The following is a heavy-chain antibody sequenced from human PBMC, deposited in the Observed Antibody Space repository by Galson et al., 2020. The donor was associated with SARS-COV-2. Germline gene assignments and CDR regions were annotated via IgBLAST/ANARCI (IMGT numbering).Heavy chain of an antibody. D-gene: IGHD3-22*01. CDR2: IYYSGST. CDR3: ARDDRGIVAPDACDI. CDR1: GGSISSGDYY. Sequence: ETSETLSLTCTVSGGSISSGDYYWSWIRQPPGKGLEWIGYIYYSGSTYYNPSLKSRVTISVDTSKNQFSLKLSSVTAADTAVYYCARDDRGIVAPDACDIGGQGTMVTVSS. V-gene: IGHV4-30-4*01. J-gene: IGHJ3*02.